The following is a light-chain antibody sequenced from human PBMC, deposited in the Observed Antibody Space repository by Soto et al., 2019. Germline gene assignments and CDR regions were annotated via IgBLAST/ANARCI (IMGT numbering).Light chain of an antibody. CDR2: ATY. Sequence: DIQMTQSPSSLSASVGDRVTITCRASQSISSYLNWYQQKPGKAPKLLIYATYSLQSGIPSRFSGSGSGTDFTLTISSLQPEDFATYYCQQSYSTFGQGKRLEIK. CDR1: QSISSY. J-gene: IGKJ5*01. CDR3: QQSYST. V-gene: IGKV1-39*01.